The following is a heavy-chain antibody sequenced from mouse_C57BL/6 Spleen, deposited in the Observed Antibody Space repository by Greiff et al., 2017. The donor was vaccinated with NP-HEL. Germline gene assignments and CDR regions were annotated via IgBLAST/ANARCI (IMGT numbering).Heavy chain of an antibody. CDR2: ISSGSSTI. Sequence: EVMLVESGGGLVKPGGSLKLSCAASGFTFSDYGMHWVRQAPEKGLEWVAYISSGSSTIYYADTVKGRFTISRDNAKNTLFLQMTSLRSEDTAMYYCARRAYYYGSSYGFDYWGQGTTLTVSS. D-gene: IGHD1-1*01. J-gene: IGHJ2*01. CDR1: GFTFSDYG. V-gene: IGHV5-17*01. CDR3: ARRAYYYGSSYGFDY.